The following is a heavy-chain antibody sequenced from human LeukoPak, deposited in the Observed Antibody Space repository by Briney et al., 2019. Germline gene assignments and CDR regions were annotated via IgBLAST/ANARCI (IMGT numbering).Heavy chain of an antibody. D-gene: IGHD5-12*01. V-gene: IGHV4-59*12. J-gene: IGHJ4*02. CDR3: ARGGGATRIDY. Sequence: SETLSLTCTVSGGSISSYNWSWMRQPPGKGLEWIGYIYYSGSTNYSPSLKSRVTISVDTSKNQFSLKLTSVTAADTAVYYCARGGGATRIDYWGQGTLVTVSS. CDR2: IYYSGST. CDR1: GGSISSYN.